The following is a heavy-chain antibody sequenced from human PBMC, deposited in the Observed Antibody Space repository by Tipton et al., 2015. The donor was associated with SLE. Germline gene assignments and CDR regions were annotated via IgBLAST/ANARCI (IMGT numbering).Heavy chain of an antibody. J-gene: IGHJ4*02. CDR3: ARGTISAQSPEEY. CDR2: ISYDGSNK. V-gene: IGHV3-30*03. Sequence: SLRLSCAASGFTFSSYSMHWVRQAPGKGLEWVAVISYDGSNKYYADSVKGRFTISRDNSKNTLYLQMNSLRAEDTAVYYCARGTISAQSPEEYWGQGTLVTVSS. CDR1: GFTFSSYS. D-gene: IGHD3-3*01.